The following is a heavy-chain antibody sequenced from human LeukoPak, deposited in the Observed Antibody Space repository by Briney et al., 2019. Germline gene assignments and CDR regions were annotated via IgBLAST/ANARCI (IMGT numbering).Heavy chain of an antibody. V-gene: IGHV1-2*02. J-gene: IGHJ4*02. D-gene: IGHD1-26*01. CDR2: INPNSGGT. CDR1: GYTFTGYY. CDR3: ARDSGSYTYPDY. Sequence: APVKVSCKASGYTFTGYYMHWVRQAPGQGLEWMGWINPNSGGTNYAQKFQGRVTMTRDTSISTAYMELSRLRSDDTAVYYCARDSGSYTYPDYWGQGTLSPSPQ.